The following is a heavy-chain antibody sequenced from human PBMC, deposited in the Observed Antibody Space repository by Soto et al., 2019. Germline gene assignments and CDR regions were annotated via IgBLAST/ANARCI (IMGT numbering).Heavy chain of an antibody. CDR1: GDSISSDTYY. V-gene: IGHV4-39*01. Sequence: QLQLQESGPGLVKPSETLSLTCAVSGDSISSDTYYWGWIRQPPGTGLEWIASIYYSGSTYYNPSLKSRITISADTSKNQFSPKLTSVTAADAAVYYCARLHCSSTSCYSYYYYYVDVLGKGTTVTVS. CDR3: ARLHCSSTSCYSYYYYYVDV. D-gene: IGHD2-2*01. CDR2: IYYSGST. J-gene: IGHJ6*03.